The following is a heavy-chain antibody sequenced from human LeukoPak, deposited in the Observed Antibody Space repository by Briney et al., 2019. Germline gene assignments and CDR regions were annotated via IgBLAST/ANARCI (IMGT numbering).Heavy chain of an antibody. CDR2: MNPNSGNT. D-gene: IGHD1-26*01. CDR3: ARVEGRGYHELFDY. Sequence: ASVKVSCKASGYTFTSYDINWVRQATGQGLEWMGWMNPNSGNTGYAQKFQGRVTMTRNTSISTAYMELSSLRSEDTAVYYCARVEGRGYHELFDYWGQGTLVTVSS. J-gene: IGHJ4*02. CDR1: GYTFTSYD. V-gene: IGHV1-8*01.